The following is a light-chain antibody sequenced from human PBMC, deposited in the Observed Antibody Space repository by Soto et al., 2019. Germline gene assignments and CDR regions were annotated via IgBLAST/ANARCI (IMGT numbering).Light chain of an antibody. J-gene: IGLJ1*01. Sequence: SYELTQSPSVSVSPGQTASITCSGDKLGNKYACWYQQKPGQSPVVVIYQDNKRPSGIPERFSGSNSGNTATLTISGTQAMDEADYYCQAWDSSTAGVFGTGTKVTVL. CDR1: KLGNKY. CDR2: QDN. CDR3: QAWDSSTAGV. V-gene: IGLV3-1*01.